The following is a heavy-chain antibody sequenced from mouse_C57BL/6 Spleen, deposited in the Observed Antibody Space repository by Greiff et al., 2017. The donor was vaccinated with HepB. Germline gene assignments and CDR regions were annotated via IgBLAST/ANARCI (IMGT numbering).Heavy chain of an antibody. J-gene: IGHJ4*01. D-gene: IGHD3-1*01. CDR2: IRNKANGYTT. CDR1: GFTFTDYY. CDR3: ARSPLGYYAMDY. V-gene: IGHV7-3*01. Sequence: VKLVESGGGLVQPGGSLSLSCAASGFTFTDYYMSWVRQPPGKALEWLGFIRNKANGYTTEYSASVKGRFTISRDNSQSILYLQMNALRAEDSATYYCARSPLGYYAMDYWGQGTSVTVSS.